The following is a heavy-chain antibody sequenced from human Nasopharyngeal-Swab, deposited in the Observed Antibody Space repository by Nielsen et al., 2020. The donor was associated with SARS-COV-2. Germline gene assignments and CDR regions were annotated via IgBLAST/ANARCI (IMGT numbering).Heavy chain of an antibody. Sequence: GESLKISCVASGFTFSNYWMSWVRQAPGKGLEWVGNIKQDGSEEYYVDSVRGRFTISRDNAKNSLSLQMNSLRDDDTAVYYCARDSPGYGGYDYWGQGTLVTVSS. CDR3: ARDSPGYGGYDY. CDR1: GFTFSNYW. D-gene: IGHD5-12*01. CDR2: IKQDGSEE. V-gene: IGHV3-7*01. J-gene: IGHJ4*02.